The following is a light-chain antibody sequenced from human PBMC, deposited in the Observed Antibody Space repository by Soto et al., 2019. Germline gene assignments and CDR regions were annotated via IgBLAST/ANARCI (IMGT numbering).Light chain of an antibody. Sequence: IVLTQSPGPLSLSPGERATLSWRASQSVSSSYLAWYQQKPGQAPRLLIYGASSRATGIPDRFSGSGSGTDFTLTISRLEPEDFAVYYCQQYGSSPITFGQGTKVDIK. V-gene: IGKV3-20*01. CDR1: QSVSSSY. CDR3: QQYGSSPIT. CDR2: GAS. J-gene: IGKJ1*01.